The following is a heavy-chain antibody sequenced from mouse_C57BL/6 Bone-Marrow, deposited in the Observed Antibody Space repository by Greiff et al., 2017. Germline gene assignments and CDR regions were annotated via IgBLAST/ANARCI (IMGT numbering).Heavy chain of an antibody. Sequence: QVQLQQPGAELVKPGASVKLSCKASGYTFTSYWMHWVKQRPGQGLEWIGEIDPSDSYTNYNQKLKGKATLTVDTSSSTAYMQLSRLTSEVSAVYDWSRENYCGSGQYYFDYWGQGTTRTVSS. CDR1: GYTFTSYW. CDR2: IDPSDSYT. D-gene: IGHD1-1*01. CDR3: SRENYCGSGQYYFDY. V-gene: IGHV1-50*01. J-gene: IGHJ2*01.